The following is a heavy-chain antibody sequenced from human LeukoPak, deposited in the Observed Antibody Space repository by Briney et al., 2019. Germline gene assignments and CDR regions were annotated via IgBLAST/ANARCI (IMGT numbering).Heavy chain of an antibody. D-gene: IGHD6-19*01. Sequence: ASVKFSCKTSGYTFTSYGLYWVRQAPGQGLEWMGWISGYNAETNYARKFQGRVTMTTDTSTTTAYMELTSLTSDDTALYYCAREGDSAGWYRPAFRLLDYWGQGTMVTVSS. CDR1: GYTFTSYG. V-gene: IGHV1-18*01. CDR2: ISGYNAET. J-gene: IGHJ4*02. CDR3: AREGDSAGWYRPAFRLLDY.